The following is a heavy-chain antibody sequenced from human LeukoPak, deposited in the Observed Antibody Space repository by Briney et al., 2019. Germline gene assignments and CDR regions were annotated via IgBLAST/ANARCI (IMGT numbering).Heavy chain of an antibody. V-gene: IGHV3-48*03. CDR2: ISTSGSTL. D-gene: IGHD3-3*01. J-gene: IGHJ4*02. CDR1: GFAFSSFD. Sequence: GGSLRLSCAASGFAFSSFDMNWVRQAPGKGLEWVSYISTSGSTLYYADSVMGRFTISRDNAKNSLYLHMSSLRAEDTAVYYCARDRGFWSGFDYWGQGTLVTVSS. CDR3: ARDRGFWSGFDY.